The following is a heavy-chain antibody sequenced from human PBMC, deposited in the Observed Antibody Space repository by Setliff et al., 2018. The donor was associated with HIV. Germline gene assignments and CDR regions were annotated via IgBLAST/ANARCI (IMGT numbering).Heavy chain of an antibody. CDR2: IYYTGTT. CDR1: GGSINSYY. D-gene: IGHD3-10*01. V-gene: IGHV4-59*01. Sequence: PSETLSLTCTVSGGSINSYYWSWIRQPPGKGLEWIGYIYYTGTTKYNPSLQSRVTISTDTSKNQFSLRLSSVTAADTAVYYCARFLLRGAAFDYWGQGALVTVSS. J-gene: IGHJ4*02. CDR3: ARFLLRGAAFDY.